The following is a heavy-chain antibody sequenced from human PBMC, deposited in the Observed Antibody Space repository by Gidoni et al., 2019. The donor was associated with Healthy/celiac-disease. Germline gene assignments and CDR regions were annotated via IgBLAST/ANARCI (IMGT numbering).Heavy chain of an antibody. D-gene: IGHD4-17*01. J-gene: IGHJ4*02. CDR2: ISYDGSNK. V-gene: IGHV3-30-3*01. CDR3: ARVGDDYGVNLPFDY. Sequence: QVQLVAPGGGVVQPGRCLRLTCAASGFTSRSYAMHWVRQAPGKGLEWVAVISYDGSNKYCADSVKGRFTISRDNSKNTLYLQMNSLRAEDTAVYYGARVGDDYGVNLPFDYWGQGTLVTVSS. CDR1: GFTSRSYA.